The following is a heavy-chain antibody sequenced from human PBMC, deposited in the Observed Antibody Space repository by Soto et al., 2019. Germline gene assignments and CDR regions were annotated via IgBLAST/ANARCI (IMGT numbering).Heavy chain of an antibody. Sequence: GGSLRLSCAASGFTFSSYSMNWVRQAPGKGLEWVSSISSSSYIYYADSVKGRFTISRDNAKNSLYLQMNSLRAEDTAVYYCARDRGAHYSSGWYDYWGQGTLVTVSS. CDR1: GFTFSSYS. D-gene: IGHD6-19*01. V-gene: IGHV3-21*01. CDR2: ISSSSYI. J-gene: IGHJ4*02. CDR3: ARDRGAHYSSGWYDY.